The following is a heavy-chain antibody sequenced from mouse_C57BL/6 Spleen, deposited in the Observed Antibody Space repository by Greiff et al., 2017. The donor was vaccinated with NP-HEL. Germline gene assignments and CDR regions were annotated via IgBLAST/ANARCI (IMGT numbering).Heavy chain of an antibody. V-gene: IGHV1-80*01. D-gene: IGHD1-1*01. CDR3: ARSRGDYGYAMDY. CDR1: GYAFSSYW. CDR2: IYPGDGDT. Sequence: VKLMESGAELVKPGASVKISCKASGYAFSSYWMNWVKQRPGKGLEWIGQIYPGDGDTNYNGKFKGKATLTADKSSSTAYMQLSSLTSEDSAVYFCARSRGDYGYAMDYWGQGTSVTVSS. J-gene: IGHJ4*01.